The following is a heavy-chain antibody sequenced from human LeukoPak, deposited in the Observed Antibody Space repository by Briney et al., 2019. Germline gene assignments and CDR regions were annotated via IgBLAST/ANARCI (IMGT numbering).Heavy chain of an antibody. CDR3: ARGAGYCSGGSCYSDDAFDI. D-gene: IGHD2-15*01. V-gene: IGHV3-53*01. CDR2: IYSGGST. J-gene: IGHJ3*02. Sequence: SGGSLRLSCAASGFTVSSNYMSWVRQAPGEGLEWVSVIYSGGSTYYADSVKGRFTISRDNSKNTLYLQMNSLRAEDTAVYYCARGAGYCSGGSCYSDDAFDIWGQGTMVTVSS. CDR1: GFTVSSNY.